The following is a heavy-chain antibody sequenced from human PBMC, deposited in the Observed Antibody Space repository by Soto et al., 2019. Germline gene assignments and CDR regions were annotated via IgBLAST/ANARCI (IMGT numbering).Heavy chain of an antibody. V-gene: IGHV3-23*01. CDR1: GFNFRGYS. CDR3: AKDRHPDGFWPFDH. D-gene: IGHD3-3*01. Sequence: EVQLLESGGGLVQPGESLRLSCAASGFNFRGYSMTWVRQAPGQGLEWVSSILGGSAATYYADSVRGRFTISRDDSKNTLHLQMHGLRAEDTALHYCAKDRHPDGFWPFDHWGQGTLITLSS. CDR2: ILGGSAAT. J-gene: IGHJ4*02.